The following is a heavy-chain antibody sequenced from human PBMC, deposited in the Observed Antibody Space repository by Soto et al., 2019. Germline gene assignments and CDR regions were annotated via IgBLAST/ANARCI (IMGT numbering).Heavy chain of an antibody. V-gene: IGHV3-33*01. CDR3: AREKYDSGVNSFYH. CDR2: IWYDGSNK. D-gene: IGHD3-22*01. J-gene: IGHJ4*02. CDR1: GFTFSSYG. Sequence: PGGSLRLSCAASGFTFSSYGRHWVRQAPGKGLEWVAVIWYDGSNKYYADSVKGRFTISRDNSKNTLYLQMNSLRAEDTAVYYCAREKYDSGVNSFYHWGRGTLVTVSA.